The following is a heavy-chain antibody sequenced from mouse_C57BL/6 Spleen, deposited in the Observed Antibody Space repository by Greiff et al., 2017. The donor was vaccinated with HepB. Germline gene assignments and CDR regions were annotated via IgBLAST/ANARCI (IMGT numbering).Heavy chain of an antibody. CDR2: INPSNGGT. J-gene: IGHJ4*01. V-gene: IGHV1-53*01. D-gene: IGHD3-2*02. CDR1: GYTFTSYW. CDR3: ESPRQLRGAMDY. Sequence: QVQLQQPGTELVKPGASVKLSCKASGYTFTSYWMHWVKQRPGQGLEWIGNINPSNGGTNYNEKFKSKATLTVDKSSSTAYMQLSSLTSEDSAVYYSESPRQLRGAMDYWGQGTSVTVSS.